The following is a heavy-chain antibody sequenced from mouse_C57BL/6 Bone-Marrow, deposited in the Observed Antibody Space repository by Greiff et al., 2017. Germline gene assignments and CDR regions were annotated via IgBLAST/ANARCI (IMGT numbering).Heavy chain of an antibody. Sequence: EVKLQESGGGLVQPGGSMKLSCAASGFTFSDAWMDWVRQSPEKGLEWVAEIRNKANNHATYYAESVKGRFTISRDDSKSSVYLQMNSLRAEDTGIYYCTLQDYDGAWFAYWGQGTLVTVSA. V-gene: IGHV6-6*01. J-gene: IGHJ3*01. D-gene: IGHD2-4*01. CDR2: IRNKANNHAT. CDR3: TLQDYDGAWFAY. CDR1: GFTFSDAW.